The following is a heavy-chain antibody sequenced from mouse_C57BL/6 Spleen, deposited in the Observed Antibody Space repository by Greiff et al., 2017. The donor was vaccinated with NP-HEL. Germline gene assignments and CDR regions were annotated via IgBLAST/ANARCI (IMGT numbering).Heavy chain of an antibody. CDR3: ARDGSSYVGYFDV. Sequence: VKLSCKASGYTFTSYWMHWVKQRPGQGLEWIGYINPSSGYTKYNQKFKDKATLTADKSSSTAYMQLSSLTYEDSAVYYCARDGSSYVGYFDVWGTGTTVTVSS. V-gene: IGHV1-7*01. J-gene: IGHJ1*03. D-gene: IGHD1-1*01. CDR2: INPSSGYT. CDR1: GYTFTSYW.